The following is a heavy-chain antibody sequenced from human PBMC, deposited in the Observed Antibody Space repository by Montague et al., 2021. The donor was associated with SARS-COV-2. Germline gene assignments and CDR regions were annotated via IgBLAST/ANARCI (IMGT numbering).Heavy chain of an antibody. CDR1: GFSLNTNGMG. J-gene: IGHJ4*02. Sequence: PALVKPTQTLTLTCTVSGFSLNTNGMGVGWIRQPPGEAPAWLALIYWDDDKRYSPSLKTRLTITKDTSRNQVVLTMTNVDPGDTGTYFCARYTSRMYGSFDYWGQGALVSGSS. V-gene: IGHV2-5*02. CDR2: IYWDDDK. CDR3: ARYTSRMYGSFDY. D-gene: IGHD3-16*02.